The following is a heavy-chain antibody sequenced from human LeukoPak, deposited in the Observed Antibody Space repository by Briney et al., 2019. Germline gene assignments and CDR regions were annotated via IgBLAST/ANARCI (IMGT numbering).Heavy chain of an antibody. CDR1: GYTFTSYG. Sequence: GASVKVSCKASGYTFTSYGISWVRQAPGQGLEWMGWISAYNGNTNYAQKLQGRVTMTTDTSTSTAYMELRSLRSDDTAVYYCARDSHGYSSGWYSLNWFDPWGQGTLVTVSS. CDR3: ARDSHGYSSGWYSLNWFDP. V-gene: IGHV1-18*01. CDR2: ISAYNGNT. J-gene: IGHJ5*02. D-gene: IGHD6-19*01.